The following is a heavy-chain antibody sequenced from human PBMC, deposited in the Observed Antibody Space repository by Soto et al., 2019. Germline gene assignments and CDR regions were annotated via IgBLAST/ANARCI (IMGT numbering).Heavy chain of an antibody. D-gene: IGHD6-19*01. CDR2: ISYDGSNK. CDR3: AKDATRTSGWYYFDY. Sequence: PGGSLRLSCAASGFTFSSYGMHWVRQAPGKGLEWVAVISYDGSNKYYADSVKGRFTISRDNSKNTLYLQMNSLGAEDTAVYYCAKDATRTSGWYYFDYWGQGTLVTVSS. CDR1: GFTFSSYG. V-gene: IGHV3-30*18. J-gene: IGHJ4*02.